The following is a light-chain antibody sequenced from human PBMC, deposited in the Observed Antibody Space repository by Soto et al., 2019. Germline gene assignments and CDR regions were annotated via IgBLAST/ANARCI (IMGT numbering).Light chain of an antibody. Sequence: DIQMTQSPSSLSAFVGDRVTITCRASQGISHDLAWFQQKAGKAPKSLIYGASTLQSGVPSKFSGSRSGTDFTLTISSLQPEDVATYYCQQNNDYPLTFGGGTKVEI. V-gene: IGKV1-16*02. CDR1: QGISHD. CDR2: GAS. J-gene: IGKJ4*01. CDR3: QQNNDYPLT.